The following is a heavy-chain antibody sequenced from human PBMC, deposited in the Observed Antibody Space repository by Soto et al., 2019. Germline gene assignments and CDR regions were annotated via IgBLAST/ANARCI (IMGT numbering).Heavy chain of an antibody. V-gene: IGHV1-3*01. Sequence: ASVKVSCKASGYTFISYAMNWVRQAPGQRLEWMGWINAGNGNTKYSQKFQGRVTITRDTSASTGYMELSSLRSEDTAVYHCARDPGYSYGYNWGQGTLVTVSS. CDR1: GYTFISYA. J-gene: IGHJ4*02. CDR2: INAGNGNT. CDR3: ARDPGYSYGYN. D-gene: IGHD5-18*01.